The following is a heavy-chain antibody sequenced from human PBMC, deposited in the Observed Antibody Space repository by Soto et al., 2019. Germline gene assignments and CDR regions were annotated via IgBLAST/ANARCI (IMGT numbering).Heavy chain of an antibody. CDR2: IRWDGGST. V-gene: IGHV3-43*01. Sequence: LRLSCAASGFTFDDYTMHWVRPAPGKGLEWVSLIRWDGGSTYYADSVKGRFTISRDNSKNSLYLQMNSLRTEDTALYYCAKDVHSSGWDGGIDYYYYYGMDVWGQGTTVTVAS. CDR1: GFTFDDYT. J-gene: IGHJ6*02. CDR3: AKDVHSSGWDGGIDYYYYYGMDV. D-gene: IGHD6-19*01.